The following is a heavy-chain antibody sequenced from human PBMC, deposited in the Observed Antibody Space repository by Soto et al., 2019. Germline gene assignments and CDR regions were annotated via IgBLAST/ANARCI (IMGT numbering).Heavy chain of an antibody. D-gene: IGHD2-15*01. CDR2: ISTYNGDT. V-gene: IGHV1-18*01. CDR3: AREGVAPYYSYGIDV. CDR1: GYTFTRSG. J-gene: IGHJ6*02. Sequence: QVQLVQSGAEVKKPGASVKVSCKASGYTFTRSGISWVRQAPGQVLEWMGWISTYNGDTNYAQTFQGRVTMTTDTSTSTVHMEVRSLRSDDTAVYYCAREGVAPYYSYGIDVWGQGTPVTVSS.